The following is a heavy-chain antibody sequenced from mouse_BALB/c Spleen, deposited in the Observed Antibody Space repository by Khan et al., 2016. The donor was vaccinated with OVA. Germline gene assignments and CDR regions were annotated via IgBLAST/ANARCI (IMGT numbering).Heavy chain of an antibody. V-gene: IGHV6-6*02. CDR1: GFTFSNYW. Sequence: EVQLEESGGGLVQPGGSMKLSCVASGFTFSNYWMNWVRQSPEKGLEWVAEISLKSDDYVSHYAVSVKGRFTISRDDSKSSVYLQMHNLRAEDTSIYYCWILLWGQGTTLTVSS. CDR2: ISLKSDDYVS. CDR3: WILL. J-gene: IGHJ2*01.